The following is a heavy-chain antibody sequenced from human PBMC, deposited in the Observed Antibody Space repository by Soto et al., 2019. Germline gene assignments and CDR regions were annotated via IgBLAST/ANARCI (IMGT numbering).Heavy chain of an antibody. Sequence: ASVKVSCKASGYTFSSYDINWVRQATGQGLEWMGWMNPNSGNTGYAQNFQGWVTMTRDTSISTGYMELTRLRSDDTAVYYCAITYYYRSGSYHWDYWGQGTLVTVSS. CDR3: AITYYYRSGSYHWDY. CDR2: MNPNSGNT. CDR1: GYTFSSYD. V-gene: IGHV1-8*01. J-gene: IGHJ4*02. D-gene: IGHD3-10*01.